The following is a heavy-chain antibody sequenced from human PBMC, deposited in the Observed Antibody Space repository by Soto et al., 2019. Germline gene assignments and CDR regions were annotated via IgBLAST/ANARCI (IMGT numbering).Heavy chain of an antibody. Sequence: VGSLRLSCETSGFKFDDYMMHWVRQAPGKGLEWISLISWDGGRIDYADSIKGRFTVSRDNSKTSLYLHMHSLTSDDTAFYFCAKEGNGGSSLDSWGQGTLVTVSS. CDR2: ISWDGGRI. J-gene: IGHJ5*01. D-gene: IGHD2-15*01. V-gene: IGHV3-43*01. CDR1: GFKFDDYM. CDR3: AKEGNGGSSLDS.